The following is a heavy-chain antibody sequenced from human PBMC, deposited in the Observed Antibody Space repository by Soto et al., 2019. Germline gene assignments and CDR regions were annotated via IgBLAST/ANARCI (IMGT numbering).Heavy chain of an antibody. D-gene: IGHD2-2*01. CDR2: ISAYNGNT. CDR1: GYTFTSYG. J-gene: IGHJ4*02. CDR3: ARDYCSSTSCFFDY. Sequence: ASVKVSCKASGYTFTSYGISWVRQAPGQGLEWMGWISAYNGNTNYAQKLQGRVTMTTDTSTGTAYMELRSLRSDDTAVYYCARDYCSSTSCFFDYWGQGTLVTVS. V-gene: IGHV1-18*04.